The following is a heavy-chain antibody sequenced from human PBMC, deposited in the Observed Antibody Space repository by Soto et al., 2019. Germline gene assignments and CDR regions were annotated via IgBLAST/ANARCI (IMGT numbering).Heavy chain of an antibody. CDR3: VTGRYGTRGEDY. D-gene: IGHD1-1*01. Sequence: GGSLRLSWVASGITLINHAMSWVRQAPGKGLEWVSTVSESGSVTYYADSVKGRFTTTTDNSKNTLYFQLTNLRVEDTAVYYCVTGRYGTRGEDYWGSGALVTVSS. CDR2: VSESGSVT. CDR1: GITLINHA. J-gene: IGHJ4*02. V-gene: IGHV3-23*01.